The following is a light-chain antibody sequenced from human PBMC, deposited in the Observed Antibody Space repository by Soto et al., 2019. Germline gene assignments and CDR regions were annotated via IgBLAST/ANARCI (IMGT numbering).Light chain of an antibody. CDR1: QSITNN. CDR3: QQTYSAPYS. Sequence: DIQMTQSPSSLSASVGDRVTITCRASQSITNNLNWYQQKAGKAPRLLIYAASSLQNGVPSSFSGSGSGTDFTLPISSLQPEDFATYYCQQTYSAPYSFGQGTKLEIK. CDR2: AAS. V-gene: IGKV1-39*01. J-gene: IGKJ2*01.